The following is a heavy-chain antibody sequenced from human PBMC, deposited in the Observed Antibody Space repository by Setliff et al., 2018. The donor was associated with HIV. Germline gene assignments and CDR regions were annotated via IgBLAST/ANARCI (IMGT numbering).Heavy chain of an antibody. CDR2: IRSKAYGGTT. CDR3: AFRTYYDFWSGYYPYYFDY. D-gene: IGHD3-3*01. J-gene: IGHJ4*02. V-gene: IGHV3-49*04. Sequence: GGSLRLSCTGSGFTFGDDAMNWVRQAPGKGLEWVGFIRSKAYGGTTEYAASVKGRFTISRDDSESIAYLQMNRLKTEDTAVYYCAFRTYYDFWSGYYPYYFDYWGQGTLVTVSS. CDR1: GFTFGDDA.